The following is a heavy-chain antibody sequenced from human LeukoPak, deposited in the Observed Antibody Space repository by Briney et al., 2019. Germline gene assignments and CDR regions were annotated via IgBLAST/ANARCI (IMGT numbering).Heavy chain of an antibody. CDR1: GFTFSSYS. V-gene: IGHV3-21*04. D-gene: IGHD6-13*01. J-gene: IGHJ4*02. CDR3: AAIGVPIAAAADFDY. Sequence: PGGSLRLSCAASGFTFSSYSMNWVRQAPGKGLGWVSSITSSSSYIYYADSVKGRFTISRDNAKDSLYLQMNSLRSEDTAVYYCAAIGVPIAAAADFDYWGQGTLVTVSS. CDR2: ITSSSSYI.